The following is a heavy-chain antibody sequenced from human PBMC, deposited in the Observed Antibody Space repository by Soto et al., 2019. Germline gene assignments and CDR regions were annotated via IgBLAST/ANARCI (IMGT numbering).Heavy chain of an antibody. CDR3: ARGRFWLDP. V-gene: IGHV4-30-2*01. Sequence: SETLSLTCAVSGGSISSGGYSWSWIRQPPGKGLEWIGYIYHSGSTYYNPSLKSRVTISVDRSKNQFSLKLSSVTAADTTMYYCARGRFWLDPWGQGTLVTVSS. D-gene: IGHD3-3*01. J-gene: IGHJ5*02. CDR2: IYHSGST. CDR1: GGSISSGGYS.